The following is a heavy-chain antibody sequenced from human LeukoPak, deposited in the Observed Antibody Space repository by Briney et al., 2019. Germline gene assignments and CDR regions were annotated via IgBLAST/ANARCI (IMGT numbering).Heavy chain of an antibody. V-gene: IGHV1-18*01. CDR3: ARVVAKAYYDFWSGYYTPGAGMNV. D-gene: IGHD3-3*01. Sequence: ASVNVSCAASGYTFTSYGISWVRQAPGQGLEWMGWISAYNGNTNYAQKLQGRVTMTTDTSTSTAYMELRSLRSDDTAVYYCARVVAKAYYDFWSGYYTPGAGMNVWGQGTTVTVSS. CDR2: ISAYNGNT. J-gene: IGHJ6*02. CDR1: GYTFTSYG.